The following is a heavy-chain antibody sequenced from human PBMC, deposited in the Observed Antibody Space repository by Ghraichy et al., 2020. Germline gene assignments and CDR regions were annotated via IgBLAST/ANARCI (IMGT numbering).Heavy chain of an antibody. CDR1: GGSISSGGYS. CDR3: ARSDYWYFDL. Sequence: SETLSLTCAVSGGSISSGGYSWSWIRQPPGKGLEWVAYIDHSGSTYHTLYLKSRVSISVDRSKNQFSLTLCTVTAADTAVYYCARSDYWYFDLWGRGTLVTVSS. J-gene: IGHJ2*01. CDR2: IDHSGST. V-gene: IGHV4-30-2*01.